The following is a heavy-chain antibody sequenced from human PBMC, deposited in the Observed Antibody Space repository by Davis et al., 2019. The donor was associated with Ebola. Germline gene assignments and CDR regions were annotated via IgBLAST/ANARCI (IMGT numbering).Heavy chain of an antibody. CDR1: GYTFTSYG. CDR3: ARDNGGSSPHYYYYYYGMDV. J-gene: IGHJ6*02. V-gene: IGHV1-18*01. CDR2: ISAYNGNT. D-gene: IGHD6-6*01. Sequence: ASVKVSCKASGYTFTSYGISWVRQAPGQGLEWMGWISAYNGNTNYAQKLQGRVTMTTDTSTSTAYMEPRSLRSDDTAVYYCARDNGGSSPHYYYYYYGMDVWGQGTTVTVSS.